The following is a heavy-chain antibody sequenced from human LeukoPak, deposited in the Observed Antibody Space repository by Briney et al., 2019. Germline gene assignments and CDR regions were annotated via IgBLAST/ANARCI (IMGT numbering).Heavy chain of an antibody. J-gene: IGHJ4*02. V-gene: IGHV3-23*01. D-gene: IGHD1-26*01. Sequence: GGSLRLSCAASGFTFNNYAMNWVRQAPGKGLEWVSSIDESGDKTHYADSVKGRFIISRDNSQNTLYLQMNSRRAEDTALNYCAKQWVDCWGQGTLVTVSS. CDR1: GFTFNNYA. CDR3: AKQWVDC. CDR2: IDESGDKT.